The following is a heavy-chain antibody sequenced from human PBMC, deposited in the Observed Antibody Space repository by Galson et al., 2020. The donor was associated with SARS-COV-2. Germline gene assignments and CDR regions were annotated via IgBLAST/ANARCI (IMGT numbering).Heavy chain of an antibody. D-gene: IGHD3-22*01. CDR2: ITQSGSV. Sequence: SETLSLTCAVYAVSFSGHYWSWIRQSPGKGLEWIGEITQSGSVNYNPSLKSRVTISADTSKNQFSLELRSVTAADTAVYYCARGLFQTTMVIVVFTSGSFYFDSWGQGTLVSVSS. J-gene: IGHJ4*02. CDR1: AVSFSGHY. CDR3: ARGLFQTTMVIVVFTSGSFYFDS. V-gene: IGHV4-34*01.